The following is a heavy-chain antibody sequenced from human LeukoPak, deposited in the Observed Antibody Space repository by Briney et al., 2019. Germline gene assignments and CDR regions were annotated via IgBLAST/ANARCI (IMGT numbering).Heavy chain of an antibody. CDR3: ARGNYFGSGSFDN. CDR1: GNTFSSYE. V-gene: IGHV1-8*01. D-gene: IGHD3-10*01. Sequence: ASVKVSCKASGNTFSSYEINWVRQATGQGLEWLGWMNPDSGNTGYAQKFQGSVTMTRNTSISTAYMELSSLRSEDTAVYYCARGNYFGSGSFDNWGQGTMVSVSS. J-gene: IGHJ4*02. CDR2: MNPDSGNT.